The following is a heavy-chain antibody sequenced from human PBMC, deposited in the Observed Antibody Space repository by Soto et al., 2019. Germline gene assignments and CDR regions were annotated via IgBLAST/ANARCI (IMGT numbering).Heavy chain of an antibody. CDR1: GGTFSSYA. V-gene: IGHV1-69*01. J-gene: IGHJ4*02. CDR2: IIPIFGTA. Sequence: QVQLVQSGAEVKKPGSSVKVSCKASGGTFSSYAISWVRQAPGQGLEWMGGIIPIFGTANYAQKFQGRVTITADASTSTAYLELSSLRSEDTAVYYWESPYYYDSSGYYYVWGQGTLVTVSS. CDR3: ESPYYYDSSGYYYV. D-gene: IGHD3-22*01.